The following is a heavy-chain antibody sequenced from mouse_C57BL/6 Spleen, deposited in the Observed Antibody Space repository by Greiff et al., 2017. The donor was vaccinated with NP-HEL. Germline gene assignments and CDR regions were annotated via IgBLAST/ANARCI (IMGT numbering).Heavy chain of an antibody. V-gene: IGHV1-72*01. J-gene: IGHJ3*01. CDR2: IDPNRGGT. Sequence: VQLQQPGAELVKPGASVKLSCKASGYTFTSYWMHWVKQRPGRGLEWIGRIDPNRGGTKYNEKFKSKATLTVDKPSSTHYMQLSSLTSEDSAVDYCAGATMVTTVGFAYWGQGTLVTVSA. D-gene: IGHD2-2*01. CDR3: AGATMVTTVGFAY. CDR1: GYTFTSYW.